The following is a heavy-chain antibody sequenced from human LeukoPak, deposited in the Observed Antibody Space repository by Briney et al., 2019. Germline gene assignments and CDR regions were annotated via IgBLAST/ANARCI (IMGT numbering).Heavy chain of an antibody. J-gene: IGHJ3*02. CDR1: GYTFTSYG. D-gene: IGHD6-13*01. CDR3: ASSGPGIAAARGAFDI. Sequence: ASVKASCKASGYTFTSYGISWVRQAPGQGLEWMGWISAYNGNTNYAQKLQGRVTMTTDTSTSTAYMELRSLRSDDTAVYYCASSGPGIAAARGAFDIWGQGTMVTVSS. V-gene: IGHV1-18*01. CDR2: ISAYNGNT.